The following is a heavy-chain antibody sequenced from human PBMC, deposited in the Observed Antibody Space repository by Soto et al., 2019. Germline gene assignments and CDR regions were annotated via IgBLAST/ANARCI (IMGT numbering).Heavy chain of an antibody. CDR2: ISAYNGKT. CDR1: GYTFTSYG. J-gene: IGHJ6*03. V-gene: IGHV1-18*01. D-gene: IGHD3-10*01. CDR3: ARGVWFGELSNYYYYMDV. Sequence: QVQLVQSGAEVKKPGASVKVSCKASGYTFTSYGISWVRQAPGQGLEWMGWISAYNGKTNYAQKLQGRVTMTTDTSTSTAYMELRSLRSDDTAVYYCARGVWFGELSNYYYYMDVWGKGTTVTVSS.